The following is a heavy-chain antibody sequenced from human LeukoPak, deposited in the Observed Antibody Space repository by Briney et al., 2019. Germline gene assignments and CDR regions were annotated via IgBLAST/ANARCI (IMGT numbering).Heavy chain of an antibody. CDR1: GGSINTKTHY. D-gene: IGHD2-2*01. CDR2: VFYNGNT. J-gene: IGHJ4*02. Sequence: SETLSLTCTVSGGSINTKTHYWACIRQTPGKGLEWIGSVFYNGNTYYNPSLKSRVTISVDTSKNQFSLRLSSVTAADTAVYYCARTKYHLSIGCLEYWGQGTLVTVSS. V-gene: IGHV4-39*01. CDR3: ARTKYHLSIGCLEY.